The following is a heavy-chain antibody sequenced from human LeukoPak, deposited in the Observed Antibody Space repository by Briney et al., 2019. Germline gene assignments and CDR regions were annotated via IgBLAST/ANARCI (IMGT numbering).Heavy chain of an antibody. Sequence: GRSLRLSCTASRFTFSHYGMHWVRQAPGKGLEWLAVIFYDGSKRFYADSVKGRFTISRDNSKNTLCLEMNSLRAEDTAVYYCTRDIRSHYFDYWGQGTLVTVSS. J-gene: IGHJ4*02. CDR2: IFYDGSKR. CDR1: RFTFSHYG. V-gene: IGHV3-33*01. CDR3: TRDIRSHYFDY. D-gene: IGHD1-26*01.